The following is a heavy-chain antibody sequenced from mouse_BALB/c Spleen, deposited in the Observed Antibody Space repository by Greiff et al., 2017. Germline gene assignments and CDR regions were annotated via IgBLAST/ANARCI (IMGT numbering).Heavy chain of an antibody. J-gene: IGHJ3*01. CDR2: ISYSGST. Sequence: DVKLQESGPGLVKPSQSLSLTCTVTGYSITSDYAWNWIRQFPGNKLEWMGYISYSGSTSYNPSLKSRISITRDTSKNQFFLQLNSVTTEDTATYYCARMGNYVGWFAYWGQGTLVTVSA. V-gene: IGHV3-2*02. CDR3: ARMGNYVGWFAY. CDR1: GYSITSDYA. D-gene: IGHD2-1*01.